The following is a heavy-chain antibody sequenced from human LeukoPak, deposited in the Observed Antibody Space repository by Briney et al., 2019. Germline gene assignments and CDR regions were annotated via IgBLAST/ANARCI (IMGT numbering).Heavy chain of an antibody. J-gene: IGHJ6*04. CDR3: ARIYGSGSYFATYYYYGMDV. V-gene: IGHV5-51*01. Sequence: GESLKISCKGSGYSFTSYWIGWVRQMPGKGLEWMGIIYPGDSDTRYSPSFQAQVTISPYKSISTAYLQWSSLKASDTAMYYCARIYGSGSYFATYYYYGMDVWGEGSSATVSS. CDR2: IYPGDSDT. CDR1: GYSFTSYW. D-gene: IGHD3-10*01.